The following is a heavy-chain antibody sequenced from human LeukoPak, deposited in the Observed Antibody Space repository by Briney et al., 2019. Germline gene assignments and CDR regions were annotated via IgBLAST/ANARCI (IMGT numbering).Heavy chain of an antibody. V-gene: IGHV1-8*01. CDR1: GYTFTSYD. CDR2: MNPNSGNT. CDR3: ARSSGFGFYYYYMDV. D-gene: IGHD3-10*01. J-gene: IGHJ6*03. Sequence: VASVKVSCKSSGYTFTSYDINWVRQATGQGLEWMGWMNPNSGNTGYAQKFQGRVTMTRNTSISTAYMELSSLRSEDTAVYYCARSSGFGFYYYYMDVWGKGTTVTVSS.